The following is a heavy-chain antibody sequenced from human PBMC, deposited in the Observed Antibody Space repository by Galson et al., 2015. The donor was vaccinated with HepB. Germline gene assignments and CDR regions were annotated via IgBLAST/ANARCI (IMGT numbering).Heavy chain of an antibody. Sequence: SLRLSCAAPGLTFSSYNMHWVRQAPGKGLEWVSSISSTINIFYADSVKGRFTISRDNAKNSLFLQMSSLRVEDTAVYYCARSFGTSDYWEAYWGQGTLVTVSS. D-gene: IGHD3-22*01. CDR3: ARSFGTSDYWEAY. CDR2: ISSTINI. V-gene: IGHV3-21*01. CDR1: GLTFSSYN. J-gene: IGHJ4*02.